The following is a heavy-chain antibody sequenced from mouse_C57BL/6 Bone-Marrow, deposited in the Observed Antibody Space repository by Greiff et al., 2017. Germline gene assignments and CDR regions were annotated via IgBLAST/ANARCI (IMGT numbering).Heavy chain of an antibody. Sequence: VQLQQSGAELVRPGASVKLSCTASGFNIKDYYMHWVKQRPEQGLEWIGRIDPEDGDTEYAPKFQGKATMTADTSSNTAYLQLSSLTSEDAAVYSCTYYDYDGWAYWGQGTLVTVSA. CDR1: GFNIKDYY. V-gene: IGHV14-1*01. CDR2: IDPEDGDT. J-gene: IGHJ3*01. CDR3: TYYDYDGWAY. D-gene: IGHD2-4*01.